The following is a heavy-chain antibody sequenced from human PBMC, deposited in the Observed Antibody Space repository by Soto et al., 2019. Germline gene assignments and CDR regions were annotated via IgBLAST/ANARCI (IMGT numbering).Heavy chain of an antibody. J-gene: IGHJ6*02. V-gene: IGHV1-69*13. CDR3: ARDDYSNYAGGVYYYYGMDV. D-gene: IGHD4-4*01. Sequence: SVKVSWKASGGTFSSYAIGWVRQAPGQGLEWMGGIIPIFGTANYAQKFQGRVTITADESTSTAYMELSSLRSEDTAVYYCARDDYSNYAGGVYYYYGMDVWGQGTTVTVSS. CDR1: GGTFSSYA. CDR2: IIPIFGTA.